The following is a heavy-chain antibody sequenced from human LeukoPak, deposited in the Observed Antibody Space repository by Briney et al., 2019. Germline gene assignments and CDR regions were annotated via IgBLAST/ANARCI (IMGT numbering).Heavy chain of an antibody. D-gene: IGHD2-21*01. CDR2: ISGSGGST. CDR3: ASRLWYPA. CDR1: GCTFSSYA. Sequence: PGGSLRLSCASSGCTFSSYAMSWVRQAPGKGLEWVSAISGSGGSTYYADSVNGRFTISRDNSRHTLYLQMNSLRAEDTAVYYCASRLWYPAWGQGTLVAVSS. V-gene: IGHV3-23*01. J-gene: IGHJ1*01.